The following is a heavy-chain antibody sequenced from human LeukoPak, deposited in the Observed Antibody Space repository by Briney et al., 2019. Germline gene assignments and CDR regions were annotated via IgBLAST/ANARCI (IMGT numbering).Heavy chain of an antibody. CDR1: GFSFSNSG. D-gene: IGHD4-17*01. V-gene: IGHV3-48*01. Sequence: SGGSLRLSCAASGFSFSNSGMHWVRQAPGKGLEWLSYISSGSSDIHYADSVKGRFTISRDNAKNSLYLQMNSLRAEDTAVYYCARDTGPVDYWGQGTLVTVSS. CDR3: ARDTGPVDY. J-gene: IGHJ4*02. CDR2: ISSGSSDI.